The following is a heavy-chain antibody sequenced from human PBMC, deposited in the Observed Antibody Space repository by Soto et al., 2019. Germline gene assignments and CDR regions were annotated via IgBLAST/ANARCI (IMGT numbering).Heavy chain of an antibody. CDR1: GFTFSSYG. V-gene: IGHV3-30*18. Sequence: GGSLRLSCAASGFTFSSYGMHWVRQAPGKGLEWVAVISYDGSNKYYADSVKGRFTISRDNSKNTLYLQMNSLRAEDTAVYYCAKLVVALSDWFDYWGQGT. CDR2: ISYDGSNK. J-gene: IGHJ4*02. CDR3: AKLVVALSDWFDY. D-gene: IGHD2-21*01.